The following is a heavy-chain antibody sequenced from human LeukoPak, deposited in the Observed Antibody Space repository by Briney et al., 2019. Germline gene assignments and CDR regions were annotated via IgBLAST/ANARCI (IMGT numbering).Heavy chain of an antibody. D-gene: IGHD6-6*01. J-gene: IGHJ4*02. V-gene: IGHV4-34*01. CDR2: INDSGSV. CDR3: ARYEEYSRSWDY. Sequence: SETLSLTCAVYGGSFSGYYWSWIRQPPGKGVEWIGEINDSGSVNHSPSLKSRVTISVDTSKNQFSLKLRSVTAADTAIYFCARYEEYSRSWDYWGRGTLVTVSS. CDR1: GGSFSGYY.